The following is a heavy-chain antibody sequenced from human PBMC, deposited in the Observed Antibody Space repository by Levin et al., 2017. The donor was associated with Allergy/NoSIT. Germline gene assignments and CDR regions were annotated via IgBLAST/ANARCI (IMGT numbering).Heavy chain of an antibody. J-gene: IGHJ6*02. CDR1: GFTFANYA. CDR2: MSVSGGGT. Sequence: PGGSLRLSCAASGFTFANYAIWVRQAPGKGLEWVSTMSVSGGGTYYADSVKGRFTISRDSSKNTLYLQMNSLRAEDTAVYYCTSQGVWGQGTAVTVSS. V-gene: IGHV3-23*01. CDR3: TSQGV.